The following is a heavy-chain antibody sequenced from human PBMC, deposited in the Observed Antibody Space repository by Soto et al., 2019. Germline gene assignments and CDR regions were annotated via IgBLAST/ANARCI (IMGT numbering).Heavy chain of an antibody. V-gene: IGHV4-34*01. D-gene: IGHD5-18*01. Sequence: PSETLSLTCAVYGGSFSGYYWSRIRQPPGKGLEWIGEINHSGSTNYNPSLKSRVTISVDTSKNQFSLKLSSVTAADTAVYYCARGSGRYGHSNWFDPWGQGTLVTVS. CDR1: GGSFSGYY. J-gene: IGHJ5*02. CDR3: ARGSGRYGHSNWFDP. CDR2: INHSGST.